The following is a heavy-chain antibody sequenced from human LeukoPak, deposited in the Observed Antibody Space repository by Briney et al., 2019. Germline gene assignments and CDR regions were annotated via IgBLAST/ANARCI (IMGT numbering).Heavy chain of an antibody. CDR3: ARAPGRCSGNSCSSGGNFDR. V-gene: IGHV1-46*01. J-gene: IGHJ4*02. D-gene: IGHD2-15*01. Sequence: GASVKVSCKASGYTFITYYMHWVRQAPGQGLEWMGIINPSGGSTSYAQKFQGRVTMTRDTSTSTVYMELSSLRSEDTAVYYCARAPGRCSGNSCSSGGNFDRWGQGTLVTVSS. CDR1: GYTFITYY. CDR2: INPSGGST.